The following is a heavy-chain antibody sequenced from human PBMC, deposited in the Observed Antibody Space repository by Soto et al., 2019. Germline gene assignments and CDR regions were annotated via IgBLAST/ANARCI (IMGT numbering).Heavy chain of an antibody. Sequence: SETLSLTCAVYGGSFSGYYWSWIRQPPGKGLEWIGEINHSGSTNYNPSLKSRVTISVDTSKNQFSLKLSSVTAADTAVYYCARGLYYDFWSGYLYYYYYGMDVWGQGTTVTVSS. J-gene: IGHJ6*02. CDR2: INHSGST. V-gene: IGHV4-34*01. D-gene: IGHD3-3*01. CDR1: GGSFSGYY. CDR3: ARGLYYDFWSGYLYYYYYGMDV.